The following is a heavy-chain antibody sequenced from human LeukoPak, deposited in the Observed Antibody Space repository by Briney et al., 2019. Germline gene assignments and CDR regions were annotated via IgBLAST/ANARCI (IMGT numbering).Heavy chain of an antibody. D-gene: IGHD7-27*01. Sequence: PSQTLSLTCAVSGGSISSGGYSWSWIRQPPGKGLEWIGYIYHSGSTYYNPSLKSRVTISVDRSKSQFSLKLSSVTAADTAVYYCARVVRWGDAFDIWGQGTMVTVSS. CDR3: ARVVRWGDAFDI. CDR1: GGSISSGGYS. V-gene: IGHV4-30-2*01. CDR2: IYHSGST. J-gene: IGHJ3*02.